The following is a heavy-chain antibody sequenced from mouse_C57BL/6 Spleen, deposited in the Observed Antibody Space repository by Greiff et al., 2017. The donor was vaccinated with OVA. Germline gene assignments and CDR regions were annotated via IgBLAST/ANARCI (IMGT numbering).Heavy chain of an antibody. J-gene: IGHJ1*03. V-gene: IGHV1-80*01. CDR2: IYPGDGDT. CDR3: ARADYYGSSYEYFDV. CDR1: GYAFSSYW. D-gene: IGHD1-1*01. Sequence: QVQPQQSGAELVKPGASVKISCKASGYAFSSYWMNWVKQRPGKGLEWIGQIYPGDGDTNYNGKFKGKATLTADKSSSTAYMQLSSLTSEDSAVYFCARADYYGSSYEYFDVWGTGTTVTVSS.